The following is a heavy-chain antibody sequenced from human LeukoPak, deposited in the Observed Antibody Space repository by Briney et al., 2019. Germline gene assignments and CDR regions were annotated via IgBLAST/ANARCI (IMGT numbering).Heavy chain of an antibody. J-gene: IGHJ4*02. Sequence: GGSLRLSCAASGFTVSSNSMTWVRQAPGKGLEWVSVIYSGDSTYYADSVKGRFTISRDNSKNTLYLQMNSLRDEDTAVYYCAKDQRGLVSVSWYGDYWGQGTLVTVSS. CDR3: AKDQRGLVSVSWYGDY. D-gene: IGHD6-13*01. CDR2: IYSGDST. CDR1: GFTVSSNS. V-gene: IGHV3-66*01.